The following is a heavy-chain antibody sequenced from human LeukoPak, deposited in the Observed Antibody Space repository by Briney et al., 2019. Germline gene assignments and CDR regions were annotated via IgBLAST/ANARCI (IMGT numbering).Heavy chain of an antibody. CDR1: GFTFDDYD. V-gene: IGHV3-9*01. Sequence: PGRSLRLSCAASGFTFDDYDMHWVRQAPGKGLECVSGISWNSGRINYADAVKGRFTISRDNAKNSLYLQMNSLRAEDTALYYCAKASGYPYDAFDIWGQGTMVTVSS. J-gene: IGHJ3*02. CDR2: ISWNSGRI. CDR3: AKASGYPYDAFDI. D-gene: IGHD5-18*01.